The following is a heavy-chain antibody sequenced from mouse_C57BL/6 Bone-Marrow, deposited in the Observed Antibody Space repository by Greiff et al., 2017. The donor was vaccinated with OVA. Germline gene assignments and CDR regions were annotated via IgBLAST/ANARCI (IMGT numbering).Heavy chain of an antibody. Sequence: VHVKQSGTVLARPGASVKMSCKTSGYTFTSYWMHWVKQRPGQGLEWIGAIYPGNSDTSYNQKFKGKAKLTAVTSASTAYMELSSLTNEDSAVYYCTVITTVVATDYWGQGTTLTVSS. CDR3: TVITTVVATDY. CDR1: GYTFTSYW. CDR2: IYPGNSDT. V-gene: IGHV1-5*01. J-gene: IGHJ2*01. D-gene: IGHD1-1*01.